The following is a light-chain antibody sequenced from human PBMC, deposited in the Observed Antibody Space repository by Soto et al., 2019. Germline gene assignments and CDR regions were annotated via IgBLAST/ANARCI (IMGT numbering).Light chain of an antibody. J-gene: IGKJ4*01. CDR2: AAS. V-gene: IGKV1-27*01. CDR1: HDIANY. Sequence: DIQMTQSPSSLSASVGDRVTMTCRASHDIANYLVWYQQQPGKVPKLLIYAASTLPSGVPSRFSGSGSGTDFTLTISSLQPEDVGTYYCQRYDDAPLTFGEGTKVEIK. CDR3: QRYDDAPLT.